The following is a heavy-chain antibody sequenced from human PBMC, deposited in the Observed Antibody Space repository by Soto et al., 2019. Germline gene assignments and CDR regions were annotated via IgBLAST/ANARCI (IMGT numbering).Heavy chain of an antibody. CDR1: GFTFNDFY. Sequence: QVQLVESGGGLVKSGGSLRLSCAASGFTFNDFYMSWIRQAPGEGLEWVAYISSSGSTIYSADSVRGRFTISRDNAKNSLYLQMNSLRAEDTAVYYCARKQLVSGAFDYWGQGTLVTVSS. V-gene: IGHV3-11*04. CDR3: ARKQLVSGAFDY. D-gene: IGHD6-6*01. J-gene: IGHJ4*02. CDR2: ISSSGSTI.